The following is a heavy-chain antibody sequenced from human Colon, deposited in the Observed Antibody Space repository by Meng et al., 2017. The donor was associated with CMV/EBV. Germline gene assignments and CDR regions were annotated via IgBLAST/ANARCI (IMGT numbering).Heavy chain of an antibody. Sequence: SVQVSCQASGGTFSSYAISWVRQAAGRGLEWVGGIIHIFGTANYAQKFQGRVTITTDESTSTAYMELSSLRSEDTAVYYCARGRGFDFWRGDYLDYWGQGTLVTVSS. D-gene: IGHD3-3*01. CDR3: ARGRGFDFWRGDYLDY. CDR1: GGTFSSYA. V-gene: IGHV1-69*05. J-gene: IGHJ4*02. CDR2: IIHIFGTA.